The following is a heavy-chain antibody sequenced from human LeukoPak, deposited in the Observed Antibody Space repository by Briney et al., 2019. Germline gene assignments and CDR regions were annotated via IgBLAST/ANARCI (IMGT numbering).Heavy chain of an antibody. J-gene: IGHJ4*02. V-gene: IGHV3-48*01. CDR2: ISSSSATI. Sequence: PGGSLRLSCEGSGFSLSAYNMNWVRQAPGKGLESVSYISSSSATIFYADSVKGRFTISRDNAKNSLYLQMNSLRPEDTAVYFCARDAPYSSGYIDYWGQGTLVTVSS. CDR3: ARDAPYSSGYIDY. CDR1: GFSLSAYN. D-gene: IGHD3-22*01.